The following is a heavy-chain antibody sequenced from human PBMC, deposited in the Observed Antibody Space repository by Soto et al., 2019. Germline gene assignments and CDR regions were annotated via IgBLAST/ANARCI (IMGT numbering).Heavy chain of an antibody. CDR2: IYYSGTS. CDR1: GGSISDDTYY. Sequence: SETLSLTCTVSGGSISDDTYYWGWIRQPPGKGLEWIGSIYYSGTSSYNPSLESRVTMSLDTSKKQLSLRLRSVTATDTAVYYCAILHCTSPGCVPLVPWGHGTLVTVSS. D-gene: IGHD2-2*01. V-gene: IGHV4-39*01. J-gene: IGHJ5*02. CDR3: AILHCTSPGCVPLVP.